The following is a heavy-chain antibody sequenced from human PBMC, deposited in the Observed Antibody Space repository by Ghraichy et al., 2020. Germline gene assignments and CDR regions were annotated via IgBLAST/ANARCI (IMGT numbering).Heavy chain of an antibody. D-gene: IGHD4-11*01. Sequence: GGSLRLSCAASGFSFRSYWMTWVRQAPGKGLEWVANIKIDETEKYYVGSVKGRFTISRDNAKNSLNLQMNSLRAEDTALYYCGRGGPDNSNYAVDIWGQGTMGTVSS. CDR2: IKIDETEK. J-gene: IGHJ3*02. CDR3: GRGGPDNSNYAVDI. CDR1: GFSFRSYW. V-gene: IGHV3-7*03.